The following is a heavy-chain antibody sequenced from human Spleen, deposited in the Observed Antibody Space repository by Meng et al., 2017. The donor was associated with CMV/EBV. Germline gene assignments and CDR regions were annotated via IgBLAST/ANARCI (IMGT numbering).Heavy chain of an antibody. V-gene: IGHV1-2*02. CDR2: INPNSGGT. D-gene: IGHD6-6*01. CDR3: ARVRLGEYSSSSREVGWFDP. CDR1: GYTFTGYY. J-gene: IGHJ5*02. Sequence: ASVKVSCKASGYTFTGYYMHWVRQAPGQGLEWMGWINPNSGGTNYAQKFQGRVTMTRDTSISTAYMELSRLRSDDTAVYYCARVRLGEYSSSSREVGWFDPWGQGTLVTVSS.